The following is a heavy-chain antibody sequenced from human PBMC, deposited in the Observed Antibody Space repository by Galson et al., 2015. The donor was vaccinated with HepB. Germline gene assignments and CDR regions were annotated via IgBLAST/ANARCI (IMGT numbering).Heavy chain of an antibody. V-gene: IGHV3-21*01. CDR3: ARETDEAFDL. CDR1: GFMFRSYT. CDR2: TTDSGSQS. J-gene: IGHJ3*01. Sequence: SLRLSCAASGFMFRSYTMNWVRQAPGRGLEWVSSTTDSGSQSYYTGSVKGRFTISRDNAKNSLYLQMNSLRVEDTAVYYCARETDEAFDLWGQGTLVTVSS.